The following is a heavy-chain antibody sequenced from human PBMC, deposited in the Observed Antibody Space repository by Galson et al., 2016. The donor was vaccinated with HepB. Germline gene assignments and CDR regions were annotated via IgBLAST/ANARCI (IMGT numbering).Heavy chain of an antibody. CDR2: IHNSGST. D-gene: IGHD2-2*02. CDR1: SGSVSSGGYY. V-gene: IGHV4-61*08. CDR3: ARDGGFYNGMDV. J-gene: IGHJ6*02. Sequence: SETLSLTCTVSSGSVSSGGYYWSWIRQPPGKGLEWIGYIHNSGSTNYNPFLKSRVTIAVDTSKNQFSLKLSSVTAADTAVYYCARDGGFYNGMDVWGQGTTVTVSS.